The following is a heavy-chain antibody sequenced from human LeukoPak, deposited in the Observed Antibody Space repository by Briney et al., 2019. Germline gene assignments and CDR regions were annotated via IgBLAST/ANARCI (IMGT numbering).Heavy chain of an antibody. V-gene: IGHV1-18*01. J-gene: IGHJ3*02. Sequence: ASVKVSCKASGYTFTSYGISWVRQAPGQGLEWMGWISAYNGNTNYAQKLQGRVTMTTDTSTSTAYMELRSLRSDDTAVYYCAREVHRFGEFPLYSGYDPRFGPDAFDIWGQGTMVTVSS. D-gene: IGHD5-12*01. CDR1: GYTFTSYG. CDR2: ISAYNGNT. CDR3: AREVHRFGEFPLYSGYDPRFGPDAFDI.